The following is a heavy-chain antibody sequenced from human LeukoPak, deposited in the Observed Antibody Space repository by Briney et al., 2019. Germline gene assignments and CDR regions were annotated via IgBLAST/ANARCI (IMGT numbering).Heavy chain of an antibody. Sequence: GGSLRLSCAASGFTFSSYAMSWVRQAPGKGLEWVSAISGSGGSTYYADSVKGRFTISRDNSKNTLYLQMNSLRAEGTAVYYCAKVTTSGSYLEYYFDYWGQGTLVTVSS. CDR3: AKVTTSGSYLEYYFDY. J-gene: IGHJ4*02. CDR2: ISGSGGST. V-gene: IGHV3-23*01. D-gene: IGHD1-26*01. CDR1: GFTFSSYA.